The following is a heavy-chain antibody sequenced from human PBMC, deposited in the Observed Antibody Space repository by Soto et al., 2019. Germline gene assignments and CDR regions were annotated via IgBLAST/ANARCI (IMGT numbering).Heavy chain of an antibody. J-gene: IGHJ6*02. Sequence: RASVKVSCKVSGYTLTELSMHWVRQAPGKELEWMGGFDPEDGETIYAQKFQDRVTMTDDTSTDTAYMELSSLRSEDTAVYYCATIGGLTTVTDYYYYCGMDVWGQGTTVTVSS. CDR1: GYTLTELS. V-gene: IGHV1-24*01. CDR3: ATIGGLTTVTDYYYYCGMDV. CDR2: FDPEDGET. D-gene: IGHD4-17*01.